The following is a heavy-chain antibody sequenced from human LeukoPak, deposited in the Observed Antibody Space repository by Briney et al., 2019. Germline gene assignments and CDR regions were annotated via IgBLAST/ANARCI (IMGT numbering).Heavy chain of an antibody. Sequence: GGSLRLSCAASGFTFSSYWMHWVRQAPGKGLVWVSRINSDGSSTSYADSVKGRFTISRDNAKNTLYLQMNSLRAEDTAVYYCARAPGQGVCHFDYWGQGTLVTVSS. CDR3: ARAPGQGVCHFDY. CDR2: INSDGSST. J-gene: IGHJ4*02. V-gene: IGHV3-74*01. D-gene: IGHD2-8*01. CDR1: GFTFSSYW.